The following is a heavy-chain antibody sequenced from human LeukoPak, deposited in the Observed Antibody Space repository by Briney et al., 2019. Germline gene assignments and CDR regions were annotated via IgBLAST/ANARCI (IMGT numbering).Heavy chain of an antibody. CDR2: ISGSGGST. CDR3: AKGGGYEAQYYYYYLDV. J-gene: IGHJ6*03. CDR1: GFTFSSYG. V-gene: IGHV3-23*01. Sequence: TGGTLRLSCAASGFTFSSYGMSWVRQAPGKGLEWVSAISGSGGSTYYADSVKGRFTISRDNSKNTLYLQMKSLRAEDMAVYYCAKGGGYEAQYYYYYLDVWGKGTTVTISS. D-gene: IGHD5-12*01.